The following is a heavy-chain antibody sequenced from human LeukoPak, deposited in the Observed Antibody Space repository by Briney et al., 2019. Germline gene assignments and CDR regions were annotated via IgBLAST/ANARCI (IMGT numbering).Heavy chain of an antibody. D-gene: IGHD3-9*01. CDR3: ARVWPYDILTGYYNNWFDP. J-gene: IGHJ5*02. Sequence: SETLSLTCTVSGGSISSSSYYWGWIRQPPGKGLEWIGSIYYSGSTYYNPSLKSRVTISVDTSKNQFSLKLSSVTAADTAVYYCARVWPYDILTGYYNNWFDPWGQGTLVTVSS. CDR1: GGSISSSSYY. V-gene: IGHV4-39*07. CDR2: IYYSGST.